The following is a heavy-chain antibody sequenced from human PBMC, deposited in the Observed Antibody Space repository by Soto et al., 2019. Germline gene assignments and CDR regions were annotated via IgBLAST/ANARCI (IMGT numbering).Heavy chain of an antibody. CDR1: GFTFSSYG. CDR3: ERDSGDYLSAFDY. J-gene: IGHJ4*02. Sequence: XVSLTLSCAAPGFTFSSYGMHWVRQAPGKGLEWVAVIWYDGSNKYYADSVKGRFTISRDNSKNTLYLQMNSLRAEDTAVYYCERDSGDYLSAFDYCGQGTLVTVSS. D-gene: IGHD4-17*01. V-gene: IGHV3-33*01. CDR2: IWYDGSNK.